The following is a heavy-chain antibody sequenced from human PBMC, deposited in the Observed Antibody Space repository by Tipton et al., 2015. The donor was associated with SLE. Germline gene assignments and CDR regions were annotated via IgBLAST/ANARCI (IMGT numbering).Heavy chain of an antibody. J-gene: IGHJ3*01. CDR1: GGSMSYHY. CDR3: ARMGLCTTTTGNEGAFDV. V-gene: IGHV4-59*07. D-gene: IGHD2/OR15-2a*01. Sequence: TLSLTCSVSGGSMSYHYWSWIRQPPGKGLEWIGYIYYTGNTNYNPSLKSRVTMSVDTSKSQFSLKLTFVSAADTAIYYCARMGLCTTTTGNEGAFDVWGQGSMVTVSS. CDR2: IYYTGNT.